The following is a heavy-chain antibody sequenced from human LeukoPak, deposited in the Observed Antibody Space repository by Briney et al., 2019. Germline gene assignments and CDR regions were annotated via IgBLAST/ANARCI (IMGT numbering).Heavy chain of an antibody. V-gene: IGHV1-69*05. CDR3: ARMDSSSSKNYYYYMDV. CDR1: GYTFTSYG. J-gene: IGHJ6*03. Sequence: ASVKVSCKASGYTFTSYGISWVRQAPGQGLEWMGGIIPIFGTANYAQKFQGRVTITTDESTSTAYMELSSLRSEDTAVYYCARMDSSSSKNYYYYMDVWGKGTTVTVSS. D-gene: IGHD6-6*01. CDR2: IIPIFGTA.